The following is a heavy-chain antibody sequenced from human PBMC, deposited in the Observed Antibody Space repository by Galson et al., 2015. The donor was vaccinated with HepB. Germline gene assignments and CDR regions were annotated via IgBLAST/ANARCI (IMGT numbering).Heavy chain of an antibody. D-gene: IGHD2-2*01. Sequence: SLRLSCAASGLTFSSYAMSWVRQAPGKGLEWLSTIRGSGGSTYNADSVKGRFTISRDNSKNTLYLKMNSLRAEDTAIYYCASRYCSSPTCSGTYSYMDVWGKGTTVTVSS. J-gene: IGHJ6*03. CDR3: ASRYCSSPTCSGTYSYMDV. CDR1: GLTFSSYA. CDR2: IRGSGGST. V-gene: IGHV3-23*01.